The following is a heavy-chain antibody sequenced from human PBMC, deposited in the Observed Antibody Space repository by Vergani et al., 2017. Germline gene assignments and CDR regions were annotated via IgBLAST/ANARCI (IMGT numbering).Heavy chain of an antibody. CDR1: GGTFSSYT. Sequence: QVQLVQSGAEVKKPGSSVKVSCKASGGTFSSYTISWVRQAPGQGLEWMGRIIPILGIANYAQKFQGRVTITADKSTSTACMELSSLRSEDTAVYYCARDLDGYNAGPLDYWGQGTLVTVSS. CDR3: ARDLDGYNAGPLDY. V-gene: IGHV1-69*08. D-gene: IGHD5-24*01. J-gene: IGHJ4*02. CDR2: IIPILGIA.